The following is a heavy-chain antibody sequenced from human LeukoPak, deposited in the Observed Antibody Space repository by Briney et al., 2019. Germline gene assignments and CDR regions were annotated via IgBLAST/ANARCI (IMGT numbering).Heavy chain of an antibody. CDR2: INTNTGNP. D-gene: IGHD1-26*01. CDR1: GYTSTSYT. V-gene: IGHV7-4-1*02. Sequence: GASVKVSCKASGYTSTSYTMNWVRQAPGQGLEWMGCINTNTGNPMYAQGFTGRFVFSLDTSVSTAYLQISSLKADDTAVYYCARAMWELRGHWFDPWGQGTLVTVSS. J-gene: IGHJ5*02. CDR3: ARAMWELRGHWFDP.